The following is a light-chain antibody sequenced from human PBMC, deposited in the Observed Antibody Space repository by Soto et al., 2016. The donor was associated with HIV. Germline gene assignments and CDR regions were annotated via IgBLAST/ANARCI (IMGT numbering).Light chain of an antibody. CDR1: QAIGSD. CDR3: LQDHRYLT. V-gene: IGKV1-6*01. CDR2: AAS. J-gene: IGKJ4*01. Sequence: AIQMTQSPSSLSASIGDRVAITCRASQAIGSDLAWYQQKPGKAPKLLIYAASILATGIPSRFSGSASGTEFTLTISSLQPEDLGTYYCLQDHRYLTFGGGPRWRPN.